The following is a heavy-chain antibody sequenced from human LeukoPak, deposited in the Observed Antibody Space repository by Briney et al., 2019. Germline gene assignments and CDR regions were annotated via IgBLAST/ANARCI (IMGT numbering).Heavy chain of an antibody. CDR2: ISYDGSNK. V-gene: IGHV3-30-3*01. Sequence: GRSLRLSCAASGFTFSSYAMHWVRQAPGKGLEWVAVISYDGSNKYYADSVKGRFTISRDNSKNTLYLQMNSLRAEDTAVYYCAKDLRSGSGYYYYFDYWGQGTLVTVSS. CDR3: AKDLRSGSGYYYYFDY. D-gene: IGHD3-22*01. CDR1: GFTFSSYA. J-gene: IGHJ4*02.